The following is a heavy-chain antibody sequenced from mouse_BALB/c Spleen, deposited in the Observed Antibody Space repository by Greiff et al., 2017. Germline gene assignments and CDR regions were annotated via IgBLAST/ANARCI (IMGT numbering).Heavy chain of an antibody. V-gene: IGHV1-69*02. Sequence: QVQLQQPGAELVRPGASVKLSCKASGYTFTSYWINWVKQRPGQGLEWIGNIYPSDSYTNYNQKFKDKATLTVDKSSSTAYMQLSSPTSEDSAVYYCTRGRVGFDYWGQGTTLTVSS. CDR3: TRGRVGFDY. CDR1: GYTFTSYW. CDR2: IYPSDSYT. J-gene: IGHJ2*01.